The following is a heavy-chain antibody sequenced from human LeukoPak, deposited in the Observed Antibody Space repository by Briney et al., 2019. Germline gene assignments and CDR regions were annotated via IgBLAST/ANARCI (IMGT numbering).Heavy chain of an antibody. V-gene: IGHV3-53*01. D-gene: IGHD1-1*01. J-gene: IGHJ6*02. Sequence: GGSLRLSCAGSEFTGSDNYMSWVRPGPGKGLEWVSILYSGGNAYYTDSVKGRFTISRDNSKNTVYLQMNSLRAGDTAVYFCARTTVARTIYLNGMDVWGQGTTVTVSS. CDR2: LYSGGNA. CDR3: ARTTVARTIYLNGMDV. CDR1: EFTGSDNY.